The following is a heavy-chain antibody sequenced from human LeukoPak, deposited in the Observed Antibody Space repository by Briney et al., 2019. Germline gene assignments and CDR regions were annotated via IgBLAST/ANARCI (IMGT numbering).Heavy chain of an antibody. CDR1: GFTFSSYG. V-gene: IGHV3-33*06. Sequence: GGSLRLSCAASGFTFSSYGMHWVRQAPGKGLEWVAVIWYDGSNKYYADSVKGRFTISRDNSKNTLYLQTNSLRAEDTAVYYCAKGSGSLDYWGQGTLVTVSS. CDR2: IWYDGSNK. J-gene: IGHJ4*02. CDR3: AKGSGSLDY. D-gene: IGHD3-10*01.